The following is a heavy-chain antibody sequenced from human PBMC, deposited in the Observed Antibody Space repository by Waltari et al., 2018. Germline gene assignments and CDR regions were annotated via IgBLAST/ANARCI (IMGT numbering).Heavy chain of an antibody. V-gene: IGHV4-4*02. CDR3: AGDRAIGLFFDY. Sequence: QVQLQESGQGLVKPSGTLSLTCAVSGESISGIYWWSWVRQSPEKGLEWIGQVHHSGKTHYNPSLQSRVTISLDKPKNQFSLNLNSVTAADTAVYYCAGDRAIGLFFDYWGRGTLVTVSS. J-gene: IGHJ4*02. D-gene: IGHD2-2*01. CDR1: GESISGIYW. CDR2: VHHSGKT.